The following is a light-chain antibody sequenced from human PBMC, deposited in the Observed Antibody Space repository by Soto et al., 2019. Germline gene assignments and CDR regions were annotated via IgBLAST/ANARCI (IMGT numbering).Light chain of an antibody. J-gene: IGLJ2*01. V-gene: IGLV1-40*01. CDR3: QAYDVSLSGVV. CDR2: DNS. Sequence: QSVLTQPPSVSGAAGQRVTISCTGSSSNIGAGYNVHWYQHLPGTAPKLLIYDNSNRPSGVPDRFSGSKSGTSASLAITGLQAEDEADYYCQAYDVSLSGVVFGGGTKLTVL. CDR1: SSNIGAGYN.